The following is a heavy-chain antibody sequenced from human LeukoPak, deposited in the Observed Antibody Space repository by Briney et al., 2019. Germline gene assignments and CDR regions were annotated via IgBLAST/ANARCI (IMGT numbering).Heavy chain of an antibody. CDR3: AKSVYSSSSRPFDY. D-gene: IGHD6-6*01. CDR1: GFTFSSYA. V-gene: IGHV3-23*01. Sequence: GGSLRLSCAASGFTFSSYAMSWVRQAPGKGLEWVSGISGSGGSTYCADSVKGRFTISRDNSKNTLYLQINSVRDEDTAVYYCAKSVYSSSSRPFDYWGQGTLDPVSS. CDR2: ISGSGGST. J-gene: IGHJ4*02.